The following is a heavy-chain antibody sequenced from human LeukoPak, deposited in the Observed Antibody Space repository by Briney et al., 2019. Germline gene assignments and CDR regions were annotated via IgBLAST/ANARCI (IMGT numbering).Heavy chain of an antibody. CDR1: GYTFTSYY. J-gene: IGHJ4*02. CDR2: INPTGGST. CDR3: AQRATFGLILFDY. Sequence: ASVKVSCKASGYTFTSYYMHWVRQAPGQGLEWMGLINPTGGSTGYAQKFQGRVTMTRDTSISTAYMELSRLRSDDTAVYYCAQRATFGLILFDYWGQGTLVTVSS. D-gene: IGHD2/OR15-2a*01. V-gene: IGHV1-2*06.